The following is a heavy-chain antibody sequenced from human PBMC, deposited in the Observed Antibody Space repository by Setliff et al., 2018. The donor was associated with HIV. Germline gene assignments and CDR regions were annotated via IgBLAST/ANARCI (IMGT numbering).Heavy chain of an antibody. J-gene: IGHJ4*02. D-gene: IGHD4-17*01. CDR2: IHYSGST. CDR3: ARQNRGGRTVMTRGAFDS. CDR1: IGSYY. Sequence: SETLSLTCTVSIGSYYWSWIRQPPGKGLEWIGNIHYSGSTNYNPSLKSRVTLSLDTSKNQISLELTSVAATDTAVYYCARQNRGGRTVMTRGAFDSWGQGTLVTVSS. V-gene: IGHV4-59*08.